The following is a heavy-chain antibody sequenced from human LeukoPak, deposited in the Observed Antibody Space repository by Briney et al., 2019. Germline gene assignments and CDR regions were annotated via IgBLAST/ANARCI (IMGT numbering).Heavy chain of an antibody. J-gene: IGHJ4*02. CDR2: IRDIGDAT. D-gene: IGHD2-21*01. V-gene: IGHV3-23*01. Sequence: GGPLRLPCAASGLPYCRHGMICLRQATGKGLEWISHIRDIGDATYYADSVKGRFTISRDNSKNTVYLQMYSLRAEDTAVYYCTLYSYWGQGTLVTVSS. CDR3: TLYSY. CDR1: GLPYCRHG.